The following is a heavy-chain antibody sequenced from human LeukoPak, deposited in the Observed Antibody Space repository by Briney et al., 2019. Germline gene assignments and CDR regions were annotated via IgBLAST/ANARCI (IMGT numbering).Heavy chain of an antibody. CDR3: AKDMPTDYYYGMDV. CDR1: GFTFDDYA. J-gene: IGHJ6*02. CDR2: ISWNSGSI. V-gene: IGHV3-9*01. Sequence: QAGRSLRLSCAASGFTFDDYAMHWVRQAPGKGLEWVSGISWNSGSIGYADSVKGRFAIFRDNAKNSLYLQMNSLRAEDTALYYCAKDMPTDYYYGMDVWGQGTTVTVSS. D-gene: IGHD4-17*01.